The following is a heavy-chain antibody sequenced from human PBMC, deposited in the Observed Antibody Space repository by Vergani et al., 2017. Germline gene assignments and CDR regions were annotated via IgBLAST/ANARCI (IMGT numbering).Heavy chain of an antibody. D-gene: IGHD3-22*01. CDR2: IYYTGTT. J-gene: IGHJ4*02. CDR1: GVSIGSNSYY. CDR3: ASKRGACRASYCHSYDF. Sequence: QLQLQESGPGLVKPSETLSLPCTVPGVSIGSNSYYWGWIRQPPGKGLEWIGTIYYTGTTYYNEAHKSRLTITVDTSKNQFSLNLTSVTAADTAVYYCASKRGACRASYCHSYDFWGPGALVGVSS. V-gene: IGHV4-39*01.